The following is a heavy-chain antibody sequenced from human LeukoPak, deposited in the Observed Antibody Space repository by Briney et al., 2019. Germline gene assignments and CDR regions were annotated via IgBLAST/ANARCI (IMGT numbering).Heavy chain of an antibody. CDR2: INSRSKYI. CDR3: AREGGDIVVVPAAEKKNYYSFYYMDV. J-gene: IGHJ6*03. CDR1: GFTFSSYT. D-gene: IGHD2-2*01. Sequence: TGGSLRLSCAASGFTFSSYTMNWVRQVPGKGLEWVSSINSRSKYIYYADSVQGRFTISRDNAKNSLDLQMNSLRAEDTAVYYCAREGGDIVVVPAAEKKNYYSFYYMDVWGKGTTVTVSS. V-gene: IGHV3-21*06.